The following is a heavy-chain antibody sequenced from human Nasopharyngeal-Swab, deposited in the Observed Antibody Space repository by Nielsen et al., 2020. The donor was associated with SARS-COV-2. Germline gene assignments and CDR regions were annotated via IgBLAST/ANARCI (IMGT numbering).Heavy chain of an antibody. CDR1: GGSISSNTYFSSNRYF. D-gene: IGHD3-10*01. J-gene: IGHJ4*02. V-gene: IGHV4-39*02. CDR2: ISYSGRT. CDR3: ARETYYRSPVADY. Sequence: SKTLSLTCTVSGGSISSNTYFSSNRYFWGWVRQPPGKGLEWVGSISYSGRTFYNPSLKTRVTISVDTSRSHFSLRLSSVTAADTAVYYCARETYYRSPVADYWGQGTLVTVSS.